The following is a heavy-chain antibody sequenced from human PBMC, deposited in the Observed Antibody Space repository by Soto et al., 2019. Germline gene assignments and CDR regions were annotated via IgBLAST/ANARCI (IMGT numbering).Heavy chain of an antibody. CDR2: IYYSGST. V-gene: IGHV4-39*01. CDR1: GGSISSSSYY. J-gene: IGHJ6*01. D-gene: IGHD3-22*01. CDR3: ARQSIGVVITFRYYYGMDV. Sequence: SETLSLTCTVSGGSISSSSYYRGWIRQPPGKGLEWIGSIYYSGSTYYNPSLKSRVSRSVETSRNQFSLQLSSVTAAGTAVYYCARQSIGVVITFRYYYGMDVWGQGTTVTVSS.